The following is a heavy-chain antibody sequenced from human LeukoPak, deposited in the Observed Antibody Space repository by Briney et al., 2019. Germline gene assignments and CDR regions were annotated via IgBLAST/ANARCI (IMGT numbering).Heavy chain of an antibody. D-gene: IGHD4-17*01. V-gene: IGHV3-23*01. CDR1: GFTFSSYA. Sequence: GGSLRLSCAASGFTFSSYAMSWVRQAPGKGLEWVSAISGSGGSTYYADSVKGRFSISRDNSKNTLYLQMNSLRAEDTAVYYCVLPYDYGDYVFDYWGQGTLVTVSS. CDR3: VLPYDYGDYVFDY. J-gene: IGHJ4*02. CDR2: ISGSGGST.